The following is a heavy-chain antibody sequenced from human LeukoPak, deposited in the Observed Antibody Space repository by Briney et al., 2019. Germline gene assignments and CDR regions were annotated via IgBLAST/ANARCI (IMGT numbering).Heavy chain of an antibody. CDR3: ASDCYCSGGSCYSGSQTGGWFDP. Sequence: PSETLSLTCTVSGGSISSYYWSWIRQPPGKGLEWIGYIYYSGSTNYNPSLKSRVTISVDTSKNQFSLKLSSVTAADTAVYYCASDCYCSGGSCYSGSQTGGWFDPWGQGTLVTVSS. V-gene: IGHV4-59*01. CDR1: GGSISSYY. D-gene: IGHD2-15*01. J-gene: IGHJ5*02. CDR2: IYYSGST.